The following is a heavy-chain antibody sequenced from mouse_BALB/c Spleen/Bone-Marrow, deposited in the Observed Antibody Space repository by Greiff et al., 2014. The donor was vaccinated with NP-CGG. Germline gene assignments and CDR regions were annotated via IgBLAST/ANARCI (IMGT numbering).Heavy chain of an antibody. CDR2: ITYSANT. D-gene: IGHD4-1*01. Sequence: VQRVESGPSLVKPSQTLSLTCSVTGDSITRGYCNWIRKFPGNKLEYMGYITYSANTYYNPSLKSRLSITRDTSKNQYYLQLNSVTTEDTATYYCATGYYFDYWGQGTTLTVSS. J-gene: IGHJ2*01. V-gene: IGHV3-8*02. CDR1: GDSITRGY. CDR3: ATGYYFDY.